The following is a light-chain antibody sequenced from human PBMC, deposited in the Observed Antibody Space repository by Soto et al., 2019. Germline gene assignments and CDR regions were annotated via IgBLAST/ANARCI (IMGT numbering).Light chain of an antibody. Sequence: QAVVTQEPSLTVSPGGTVTLTCGSSTGAVTSGHYPYWFQQKPGRAPRTLIYDTSNKHSWTPARFSGSLLGGKAALTLSGAQPEDEAEYYCLLSYSGARAGVFGGGTKLTVL. CDR2: DTS. V-gene: IGLV7-46*01. CDR1: TGAVTSGHY. CDR3: LLSYSGARAGV. J-gene: IGLJ3*02.